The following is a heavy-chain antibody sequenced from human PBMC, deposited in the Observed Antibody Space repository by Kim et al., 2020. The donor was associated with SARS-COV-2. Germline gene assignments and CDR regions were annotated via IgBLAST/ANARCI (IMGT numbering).Heavy chain of an antibody. CDR2: IYFRGNT. Sequence: SETLSLTCSVSGDSMSDVTHFWTWIRQHQGKGLEWIGKIYFRGNTYYKSSLSSRVTMSIDTSRRHFSLTLTSVTAADTAVYYCAREVWRGSGFDSYYLD. J-gene: IGHJ4*01. D-gene: IGHD6-25*01. V-gene: IGHV4-31*03. CDR3: AREVWRGSGFDSYYLD. CDR1: GDSMSDVTHF.